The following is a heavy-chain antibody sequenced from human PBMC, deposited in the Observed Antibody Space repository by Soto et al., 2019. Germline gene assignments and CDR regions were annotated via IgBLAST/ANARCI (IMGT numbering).Heavy chain of an antibody. CDR1: GFTVSSNY. CDR3: AQVRRSVTTLWGNDAFDI. J-gene: IGHJ3*02. V-gene: IGHV3-53*04. CDR2: IYSGGST. Sequence: GGSLRLSCAASGFTVSSNYMSWVRQAPGKGLEWVSVIYSGGSTYYADSVKGRFTISRHNSKNTLYLQMNSQRAEDTAVYYCAQVRRSVTTLWGNDAFDIWGQGTMVTVSS. D-gene: IGHD4-17*01.